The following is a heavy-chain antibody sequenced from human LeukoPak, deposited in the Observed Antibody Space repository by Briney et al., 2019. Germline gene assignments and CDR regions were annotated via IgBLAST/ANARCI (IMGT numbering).Heavy chain of an antibody. D-gene: IGHD3-3*01. Sequence: PGGSLRLSCAASGFTFSSYWMSWVRQAPGKGLEWVANIKQDGSEKYYVDSVKGRFTISRDNAKNSLYLQMNSLRAEDTAVYYCARPIYDFWSGRRDAFDIWGQGTMVTVSS. J-gene: IGHJ3*02. V-gene: IGHV3-7*01. CDR3: ARPIYDFWSGRRDAFDI. CDR1: GFTFSSYW. CDR2: IKQDGSEK.